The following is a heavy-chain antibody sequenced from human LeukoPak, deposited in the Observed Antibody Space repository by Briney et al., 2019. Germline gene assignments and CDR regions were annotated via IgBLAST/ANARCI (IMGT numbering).Heavy chain of an antibody. CDR1: GYTFTGYY. V-gene: IGHV1-2*02. J-gene: IGHJ6*03. CDR2: INPNSGGT. CDR3: ARGPTYGDYVYYYYYYMDV. D-gene: IGHD4-17*01. Sequence: ASVTVSFKASGYTFTGYYMHWVRQAPGQGLEWMGWINPNSGGTNYAQKFQGRVTMTRDTSISTAYMELSRLRSDDTAVYYCARGPTYGDYVYYYYYYMDVWGKGTTVTVSS.